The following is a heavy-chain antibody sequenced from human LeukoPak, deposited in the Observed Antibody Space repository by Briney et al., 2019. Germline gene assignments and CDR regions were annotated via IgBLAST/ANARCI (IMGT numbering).Heavy chain of an antibody. CDR1: GYSFTSYW. D-gene: IGHD1-26*01. V-gene: IGHV5-51*01. CDR3: ARRAGEWEILDY. CDR2: IYPGDSDT. Sequence: GESLQISCKDSGYSFTSYWIGWVRQLPGKGLEWMGIIYPGDSDTRYSPSFQGQVIISADKSISTAYLQWRSLKASDTAMYYCARRAGEWEILDYWGQGTPVTVSS. J-gene: IGHJ4*02.